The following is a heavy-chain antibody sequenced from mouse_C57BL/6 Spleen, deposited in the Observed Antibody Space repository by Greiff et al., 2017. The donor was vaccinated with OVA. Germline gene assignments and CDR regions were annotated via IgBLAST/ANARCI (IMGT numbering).Heavy chain of an antibody. D-gene: IGHD1-1*01. CDR2: ISNLAYSI. V-gene: IGHV5-15*01. CDR3: ARAYGSPDYYAMDY. Sequence: EVKLVESGGGLVQPGGSLKLSCAASGFTFSDYGMAWVRQAPRKGPEWVAFISNLAYSIYYADTVTGRFTISRENAKNTLYLDMSSLRSADTAMDDCARAYGSPDYYAMDYWGQGTSVTVSS. CDR1: GFTFSDYG. J-gene: IGHJ4*01.